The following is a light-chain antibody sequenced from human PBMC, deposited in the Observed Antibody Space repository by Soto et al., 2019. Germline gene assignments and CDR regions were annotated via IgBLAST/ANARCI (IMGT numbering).Light chain of an antibody. CDR2: AAS. J-gene: IGKJ1*01. CDR3: QQYGTSPWA. Sequence: EIVLTQFPGTLSLSPGERATLSCRASQSVGRNYVAWYQQKPGQAPRVIIYAASNRASGIPDRFSGSGSGSDFNLAISRLEPEDFAVYYCQQYGTSPWAFGQGTKVEIK. V-gene: IGKV3-20*01. CDR1: QSVGRNY.